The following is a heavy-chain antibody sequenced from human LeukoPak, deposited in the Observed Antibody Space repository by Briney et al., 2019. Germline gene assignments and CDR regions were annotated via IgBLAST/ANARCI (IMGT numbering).Heavy chain of an antibody. D-gene: IGHD4-11*01. CDR1: GFTFRSYG. J-gene: IGHJ3*02. V-gene: IGHV3-33*01. CDR3: ATRQYDAFGM. Sequence: GRSLKLSCAASGFTFRSYGIHWVRQAPGKGLEWVAVIWYDGSNKYYADSVKGRFTISRDNSKNTLYLQMNSLRAEDTAVYYCATRQYDAFGMWGQGTVVTVSA. CDR2: IWYDGSNK.